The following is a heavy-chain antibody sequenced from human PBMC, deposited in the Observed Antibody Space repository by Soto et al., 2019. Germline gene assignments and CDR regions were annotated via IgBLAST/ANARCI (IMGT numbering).Heavy chain of an antibody. V-gene: IGHV1-24*01. CDR3: ATVSQPNDYYGSGSYYMFFDY. J-gene: IGHJ4*02. CDR2: FDPEDGET. Sequence: VASVKVSCKISGYTLTELSMHWMRQAPGKGLEWMGGFDPEDGETIYAQKFQGRVTMTEDTSTDTAYMELSSLRSEDTAVYYCATVSQPNDYYGSGSYYMFFDYWGQGTLVTVSS. D-gene: IGHD3-10*01. CDR1: GYTLTELS.